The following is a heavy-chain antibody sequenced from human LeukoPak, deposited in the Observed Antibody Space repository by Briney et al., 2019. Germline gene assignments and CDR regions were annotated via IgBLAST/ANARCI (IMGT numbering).Heavy chain of an antibody. CDR2: ISYDGSNK. CDR3: AKDSDSYLFDY. CDR1: GFTFSSYG. Sequence: PGGSLRLSCAASGFTFSSYGMHWVRQAPGKGLERVAVISYDGSNKYYADSVKGRFTISRDNSKNTLYLQMNSLRAEDTAVYYCAKDSDSYLFDYWGQGTLVTVSS. J-gene: IGHJ4*02. V-gene: IGHV3-30*18. D-gene: IGHD2-2*01.